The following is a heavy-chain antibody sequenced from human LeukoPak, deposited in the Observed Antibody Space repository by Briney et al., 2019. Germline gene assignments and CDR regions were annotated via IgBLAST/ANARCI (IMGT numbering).Heavy chain of an antibody. J-gene: IGHJ4*02. CDR1: GYTLTELS. CDR2: INPSGGST. V-gene: IGHV1-46*01. D-gene: IGHD3-22*01. CDR3: ARVHLASGYYFNY. Sequence: ASVKVSCKVSGYTLTELSMHWVRQAPGQGLEWMGIINPSGGSTSYAQKFQGRVTMTRDTSTSTVYMELSSLRSEDTAVYYCARVHLASGYYFNYWGQGTLVTVSS.